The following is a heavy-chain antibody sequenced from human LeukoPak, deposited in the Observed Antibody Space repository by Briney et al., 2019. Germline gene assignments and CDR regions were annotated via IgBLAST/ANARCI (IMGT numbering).Heavy chain of an antibody. J-gene: IGHJ4*02. CDR2: TWYDGSNK. CDR3: VKDEVYLDSGGYPAPDTTLDY. CDR1: GFRFNNYG. Sequence: GGSLRLSCAASGFRFNNYGIHWVRQAPGKGLEWVAVTWYDGSNKYYADSVRDRFTVSRDNSKNTVYLQMNSLRVEDTAVYYCVKDEVYLDSGGYPAPDTTLDYWGQGTLVTVSS. V-gene: IGHV3-33*06. D-gene: IGHD3-22*01.